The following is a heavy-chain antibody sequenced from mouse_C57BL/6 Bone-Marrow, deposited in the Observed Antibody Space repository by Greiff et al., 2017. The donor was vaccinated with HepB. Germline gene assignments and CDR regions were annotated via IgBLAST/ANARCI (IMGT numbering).Heavy chain of an antibody. CDR1: GFTFSSYG. D-gene: IGHD2-1*01. Sequence: DVMLVESGGDLVKPGGSLKLSCAASGFTFSSYGMSWVRQTPDKRLEWVATISSGGSYTYYPDSVKGRFTISRDNAKNTLYLQMSSLKSEDTAMYYCARRVIYYGNYGAMDYWGQGTSVTVSS. CDR3: ARRVIYYGNYGAMDY. CDR2: ISSGGSYT. J-gene: IGHJ4*01. V-gene: IGHV5-6*02.